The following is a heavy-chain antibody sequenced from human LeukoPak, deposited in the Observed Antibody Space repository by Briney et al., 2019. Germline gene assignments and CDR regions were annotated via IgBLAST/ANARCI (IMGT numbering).Heavy chain of an antibody. J-gene: IGHJ6*02. CDR2: ISGSGGST. CDR1: GFTFSSYA. V-gene: IGHV3-23*01. Sequence: GGSLRLSCAASGFTFSSYAMSWVRQAPGKGLEWVSAISGSGGSTYYADSVKGRFTISRDNSKNTPYLQMNSLRAEDTAVYYCAKDGPHYYGSGSYSGYYYGMDVWGQGTTVTVSS. CDR3: AKDGPHYYGSGSYSGYYYGMDV. D-gene: IGHD3-10*01.